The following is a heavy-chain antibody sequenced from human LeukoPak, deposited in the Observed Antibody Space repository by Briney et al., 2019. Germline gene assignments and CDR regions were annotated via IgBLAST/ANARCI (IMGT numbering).Heavy chain of an antibody. V-gene: IGHV3-7*03. D-gene: IGHD5-18*01. CDR3: AKGRGYSYGYSFDY. CDR2: IKEDGSEK. CDR1: GFSFSDFW. J-gene: IGHJ4*02. Sequence: GGSLRLSCAASGFSFSDFWMNWVHQAPGKGLEWLANIKEDGSEKHYVDSVKGRFTISRDNAKNSLYLQMNSLRAEDTALYYCAKGRGYSYGYSFDYWGQGTLVTVSS.